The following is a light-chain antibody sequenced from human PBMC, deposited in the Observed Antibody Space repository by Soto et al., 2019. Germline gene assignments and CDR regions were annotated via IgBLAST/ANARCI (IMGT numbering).Light chain of an antibody. Sequence: DIQMTQSPSSLSASVGDRVTITCRASQSISNYLNWYQQKPGKAPKLLIYAAFSLQSGVPSRFSGSGTGIDFTLTISSLQPEDFATYYCQQSYSMWTFGQGTKVEVK. V-gene: IGKV1-39*01. CDR1: QSISNY. J-gene: IGKJ1*01. CDR2: AAF. CDR3: QQSYSMWT.